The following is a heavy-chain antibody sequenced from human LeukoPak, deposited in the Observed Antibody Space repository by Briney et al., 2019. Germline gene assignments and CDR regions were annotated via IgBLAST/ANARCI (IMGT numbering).Heavy chain of an antibody. CDR1: GYTFTRYH. J-gene: IGHJ4*02. Sequence: ASVKVSCKASGYTFTRYHMHWVRQDPGQGLEGMGWINPNSGGTNYPLKFQGRVTMTRDTSISTAYMELSRLRSDDTAVYYCATTHAFGYYFDYWGQGTLVTVSS. CDR2: INPNSGGT. V-gene: IGHV1-2*02. CDR3: ATTHAFGYYFDY. D-gene: IGHD2-2*01.